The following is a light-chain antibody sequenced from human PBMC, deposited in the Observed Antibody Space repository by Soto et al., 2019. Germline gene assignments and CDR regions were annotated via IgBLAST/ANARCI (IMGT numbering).Light chain of an antibody. V-gene: IGKV3-20*01. J-gene: IGKJ5*01. CDR3: QQYGTSPAIT. CDR2: GAS. Sequence: EIVLTQSPGTLSLSPGERATLSCRASQSVIRNYLAWYQQRPGQAPRLLIHGASSRVPGIPDRFSGSGSGTDFTLTISRLEPEDFAVYYCQQYGTSPAITFGQGTRL. CDR1: QSVIRNY.